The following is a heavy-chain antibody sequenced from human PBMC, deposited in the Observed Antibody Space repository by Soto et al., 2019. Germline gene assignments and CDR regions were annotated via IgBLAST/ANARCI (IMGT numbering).Heavy chain of an antibody. CDR1: GYSFTDYY. CDR3: ASDDSSGYFLS. V-gene: IGHV1-2*02. CDR2: INPKGGGT. J-gene: IGHJ4*02. D-gene: IGHD3-22*01. Sequence: GASVKVSCKASGYSFTDYYMHWVRQAPGQGLEWMGWINPKGGGTKNAQKFQGRVTMARDTSISTAYMELSRLRSDDTAVYYCASDDSSGYFLSWGQGRLVTVSS.